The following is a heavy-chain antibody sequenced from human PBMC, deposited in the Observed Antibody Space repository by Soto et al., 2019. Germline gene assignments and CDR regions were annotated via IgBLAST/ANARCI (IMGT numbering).Heavy chain of an antibody. CDR1: GFTFSGYS. CDR2: ISGPSIYI. CDR3: VGGFRNGFNG. J-gene: IGHJ6*04. D-gene: IGHD2-8*01. V-gene: IGHV3-21*01. Sequence: EVQLVESGGGLVKPGGSLRLSCVASGFTFSGYSINWVRQAPGKGLEWVSYISGPSIYIYYADSVKGRFTISRDNAKSAVYMQMNSLRAEDTAVYYWVGGFRNGFNGWGEGTTVSVSS.